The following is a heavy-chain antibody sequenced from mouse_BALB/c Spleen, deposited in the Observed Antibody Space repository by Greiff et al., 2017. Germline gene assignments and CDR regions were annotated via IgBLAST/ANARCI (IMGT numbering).Heavy chain of an antibody. CDR1: GYTFTDYE. V-gene: IGHV1-15*01. Sequence: VQRVESGAELVRPGASVTLSCKASGYTFTDYEMHWVKQTPVHGLEWIGAIDPETGGTAYNQKFKGKATLTADKSSSTAYMELRSLTSEDSAVYYCTRGHDYDVEDYFDYWGQGTTLTVSS. D-gene: IGHD2-4*01. J-gene: IGHJ2*01. CDR2: IDPETGGT. CDR3: TRGHDYDVEDYFDY.